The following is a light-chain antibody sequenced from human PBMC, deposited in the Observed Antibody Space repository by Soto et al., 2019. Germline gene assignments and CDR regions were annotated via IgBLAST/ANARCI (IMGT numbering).Light chain of an antibody. J-gene: IGKJ2*01. CDR1: QNLSRN. Sequence: EMVMTQSPATLSVSPGERATLSCRASQNLSRNLAWYQQQPGQAPRLLIFYASTRATGIPARFSGSGSGTDFTLTICSLQSKDFAVYYCQQYDKWPHTFGQGTKLEIK. V-gene: IGKV3-15*01. CDR2: YAS. CDR3: QQYDKWPHT.